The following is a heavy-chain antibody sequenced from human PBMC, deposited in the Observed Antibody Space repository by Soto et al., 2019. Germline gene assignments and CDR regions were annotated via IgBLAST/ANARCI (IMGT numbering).Heavy chain of an antibody. CDR2: ITVILGTT. J-gene: IGHJ4*02. D-gene: IGHD5-12*01. V-gene: IGHV1-69*01. Sequence: QVQLVQSGAEVKKPGSSVKVSCKASGGSFNNFAISWVRQAPGQGLEWMGGITVILGTTKYAQKFQGRATITADESTSTAYMELSSLRSEDTAVYYCARDHTLYSGYYYFDYWGQGTLVTVSS. CDR1: GGSFNNFA. CDR3: ARDHTLYSGYYYFDY.